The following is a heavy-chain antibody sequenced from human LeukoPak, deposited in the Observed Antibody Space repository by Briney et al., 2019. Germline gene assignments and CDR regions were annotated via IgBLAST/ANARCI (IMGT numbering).Heavy chain of an antibody. V-gene: IGHV3-74*01. D-gene: IGHD2-21*01. CDR1: GFTFSSSW. CDR2: ISSDGSRT. Sequence: AGGSLRLSCVASGFTFSSSWMYWVRQAPGKGLVWASRISSDGSRTTYADSVKGRFTISRDDAKNTLYLQMNSLRAEDTAVYYCAKKIPGACPFEYWGQGTLVTVSS. J-gene: IGHJ4*02. CDR3: AKKIPGACPFEY.